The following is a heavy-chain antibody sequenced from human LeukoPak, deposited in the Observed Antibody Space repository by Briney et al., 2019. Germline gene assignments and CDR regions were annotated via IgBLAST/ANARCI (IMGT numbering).Heavy chain of an antibody. J-gene: IGHJ5*02. V-gene: IGHV4-59*01. CDR2: IYYSGST. Sequence: SETLSLTCTVSGGSISSYYWSWIRQPPGKGLEWIGYIYYSGSTNYNPSLKSRVTISVDTSKNQFSLKLSSVTAADTAVYYCASGYYGSGCLPYNWFDPWGQGTLVTVSS. CDR1: GGSISSYY. D-gene: IGHD3-10*01. CDR3: ASGYYGSGCLPYNWFDP.